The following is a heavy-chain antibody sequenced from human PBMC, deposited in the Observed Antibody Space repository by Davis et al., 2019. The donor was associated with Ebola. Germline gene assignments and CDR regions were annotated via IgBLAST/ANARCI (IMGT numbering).Heavy chain of an antibody. CDR2: ISDSGGST. D-gene: IGHD6-19*01. CDR1: GFTFSSNA. Sequence: ESLNIPCAASGFTFSSNALTWVRLAPGKGLEWVSIISDSGGSTYDADSVTGRFTISRDNSRNTLYLQMYSLRAEDPAVYYCAKTAGGYTSGWYYFDSWGHGTLVTVSS. J-gene: IGHJ4*01. CDR3: AKTAGGYTSGWYYFDS. V-gene: IGHV3-23*01.